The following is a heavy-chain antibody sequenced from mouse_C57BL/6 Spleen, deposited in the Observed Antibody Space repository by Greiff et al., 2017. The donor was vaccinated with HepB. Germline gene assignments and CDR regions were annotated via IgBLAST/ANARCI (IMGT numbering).Heavy chain of an antibody. J-gene: IGHJ4*01. CDR1: GYTFTSYW. CDR3: AISSYYYGHVTLHSNPMDH. D-gene: IGHD1-1*01. CDR2: IDPSDSET. Sequence: QVQLKQPGAELGRPGSSVKLSCKASGYTFTSYWMHWVKQRPIQGLEWIGNIDPSDSETHYNQKFKDKATMTVDKSSSTAYRQLSSLTSEDSAVYYCAISSYYYGHVTLHSNPMDHCAQVT. V-gene: IGHV1-52*01.